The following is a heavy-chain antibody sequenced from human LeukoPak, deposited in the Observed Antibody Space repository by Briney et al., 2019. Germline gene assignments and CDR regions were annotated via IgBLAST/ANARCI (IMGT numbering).Heavy chain of an antibody. J-gene: IGHJ4*02. CDR2: ISSSSTTI. D-gene: IGHD6-13*01. CDR1: GFTFSTYS. V-gene: IGHV3-48*01. Sequence: GGSLRLSCAASGFTFSTYSMNWVRQAPGKGLEWVSYISSSSTTIYYADSVKGRFTISRDNAKNSLYLQMHSLRAEGTAIYYCARSLPYGTTWYGRSDFWGQGTLVTVSS. CDR3: ARSLPYGTTWYGRSDF.